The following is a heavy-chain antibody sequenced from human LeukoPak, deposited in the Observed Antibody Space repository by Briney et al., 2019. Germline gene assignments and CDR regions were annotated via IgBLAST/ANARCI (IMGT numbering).Heavy chain of an antibody. CDR3: ARDLRFLDWFDP. D-gene: IGHD3-3*01. CDR1: GGSISSGSYY. V-gene: IGHV4-61*02. Sequence: PSQTLSLTCTVSGGSISSGSYYWSWIRQPAGKGLEWIGRIYTSGSTNYNPSLKSRVTISVDTSKNQFSLKLSSVTAADTAVYYCARDLRFLDWFDPWGQGTLVTVSS. CDR2: IYTSGST. J-gene: IGHJ5*02.